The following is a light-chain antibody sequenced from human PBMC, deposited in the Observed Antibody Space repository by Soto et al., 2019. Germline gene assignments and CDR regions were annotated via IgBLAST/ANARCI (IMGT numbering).Light chain of an antibody. CDR3: QSYDNSLSVYV. CDR2: GNS. CDR1: SSNIGAHYD. V-gene: IGLV1-40*01. J-gene: IGLJ1*01. Sequence: SVLTQPPSVSGAPGQRVTISCTGGSSNIGAHYDVHWYQQLPGTAPKLLIYGNSNRPSGVPDRFSGSKSGTSASLAITGLQAEDEADYYCQSYDNSLSVYVFGTGTKV.